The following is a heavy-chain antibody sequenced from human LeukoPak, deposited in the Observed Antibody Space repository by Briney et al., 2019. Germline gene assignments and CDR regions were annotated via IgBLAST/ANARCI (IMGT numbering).Heavy chain of an antibody. V-gene: IGHV4-39*01. CDR1: GGSINSSSYY. CDR2: IYYSGST. CDR3: ARPTLIKYGSGSYFDY. Sequence: SETLSLTCTVSGGSINSSSYYWGWIHQPPGKGLEWIGSIYYSGSTYYNPSLKSRVTISVDTSKNQFSLKLSSVTAADTAVYYCARPTLIKYGSGSYFDYWGQGTLVTVSS. J-gene: IGHJ4*02. D-gene: IGHD3-10*01.